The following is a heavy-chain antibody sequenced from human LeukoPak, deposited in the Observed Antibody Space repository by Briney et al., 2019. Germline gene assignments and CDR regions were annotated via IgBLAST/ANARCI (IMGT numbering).Heavy chain of an antibody. Sequence: GASVKVSCKASGYTFTSYGISWVRQAPGQGLEWMGWISAYNGNTNYAQKLQGRVTMTTDTSTSTAYMELRSLRSDDTAVYYCARAVRYYDSSGYYPNYYYYGMDVWGQGTTVTVSS. V-gene: IGHV1-18*01. D-gene: IGHD3-22*01. CDR1: GYTFTSYG. CDR3: ARAVRYYDSSGYYPNYYYYGMDV. J-gene: IGHJ6*02. CDR2: ISAYNGNT.